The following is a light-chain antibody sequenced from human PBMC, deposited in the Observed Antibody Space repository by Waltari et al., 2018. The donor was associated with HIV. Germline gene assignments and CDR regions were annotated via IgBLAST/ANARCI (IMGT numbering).Light chain of an antibody. CDR2: SSS. V-gene: IGKV1-8*01. Sequence: AIHMTQSPSSLSASTGDRIVISCRASQDIGTYLAWYQHKPGKAPELLISSSSTLESGVPSRFAGSGSGTDFTLTISCLQSEDFATYYCQQYYDSPQTFGQGTKLEI. CDR1: QDIGTY. CDR3: QQYYDSPQT. J-gene: IGKJ2*01.